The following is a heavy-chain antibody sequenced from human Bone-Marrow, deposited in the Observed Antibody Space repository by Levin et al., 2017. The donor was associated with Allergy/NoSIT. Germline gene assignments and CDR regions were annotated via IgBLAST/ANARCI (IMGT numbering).Heavy chain of an antibody. D-gene: IGHD3-16*02. V-gene: IGHV1-69*13. Sequence: ASVKVSCKASGGTFSSYAISWVRQAPGQGLEWMGGIIPIFGTANYAQKFQGRVTITADESTSTAYMELSSLRSEDTAVYYCARDLRIMITFGGVIATLPAYYYYYGMDVWGQGTTVTVSS. J-gene: IGHJ6*02. CDR3: ARDLRIMITFGGVIATLPAYYYYYGMDV. CDR1: GGTFSSYA. CDR2: IIPIFGTA.